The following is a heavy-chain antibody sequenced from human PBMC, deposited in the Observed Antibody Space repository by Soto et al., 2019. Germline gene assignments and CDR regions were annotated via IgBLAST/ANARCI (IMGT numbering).Heavy chain of an antibody. CDR2: IYFGGST. D-gene: IGHD2-15*01. CDR1: GGSISSSTYY. J-gene: IGHJ4*02. V-gene: IGHV4-39*02. Sequence: QLQLQESGPGLVKPSETLSLTCTVSGGSISSSTYYWGWIRQPPGKGLEWIGSIYFGGSTYYNPSLKSRVTIAVDTSKSHFSLKLSSVTAADTAVYYCARRGGPADFWGQGTLVTVSS. CDR3: ARRGGPADF.